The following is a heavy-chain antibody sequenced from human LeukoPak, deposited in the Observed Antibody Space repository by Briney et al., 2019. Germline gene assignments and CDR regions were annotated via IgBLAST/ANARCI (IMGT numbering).Heavy chain of an antibody. CDR1: GFTFSSYA. Sequence: PGGSLRLSCAASGFTFSSYAMSWVRQAPGKGLEWVSYISSSSSTIYYADSVKGRFTISRDNAKNSLYLQMNSLRAGGTAVYYCARDHSSGWYRYFQHWGQGTLVTVSS. CDR2: ISSSSSTI. J-gene: IGHJ1*01. CDR3: ARDHSSGWYRYFQH. V-gene: IGHV3-48*01. D-gene: IGHD6-19*01.